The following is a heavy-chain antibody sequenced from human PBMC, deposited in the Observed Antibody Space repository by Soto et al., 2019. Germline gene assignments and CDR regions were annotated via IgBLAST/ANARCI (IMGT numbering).Heavy chain of an antibody. CDR3: ARDLGGVDTAYGGPFDAFDI. CDR1: GGTFSSYA. CDR2: IIPIFGTA. D-gene: IGHD5-18*01. J-gene: IGHJ3*02. V-gene: IGHV1-69*13. Sequence: SVKVSCKASGGTFSSYAISCVRQAPGQGLEWMGGIIPIFGTANYAQKFQGRVTITADESTSTAYMELSSLRSEDTAVYYCARDLGGVDTAYGGPFDAFDIWGQGTMVTVSS.